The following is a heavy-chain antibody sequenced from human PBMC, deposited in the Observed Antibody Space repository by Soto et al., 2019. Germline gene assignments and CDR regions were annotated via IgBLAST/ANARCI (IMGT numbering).Heavy chain of an antibody. D-gene: IGHD3-10*01. CDR1: GFTFRSFG. V-gene: IGHV3-30*18. CDR3: AKDMGPSPRPPDSLDI. J-gene: IGHJ3*02. Sequence: QMQLAESGGNVVQPGRSLRLSCLASGFTFRSFGMHWVRQAPGKGLEWVATISHDGKKDYYADSVKGRFTVSRDNSRDTIYLEMNSVKVDDSAVYYCAKDMGPSPRPPDSLDIWGQGTVSQCLQ. CDR2: ISHDGKKD.